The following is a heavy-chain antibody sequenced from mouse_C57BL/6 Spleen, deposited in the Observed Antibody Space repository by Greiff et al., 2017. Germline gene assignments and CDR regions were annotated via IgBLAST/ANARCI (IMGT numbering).Heavy chain of an antibody. J-gene: IGHJ1*03. Sequence: EVKLMESGGGLVQPGGSLSLSCEASGFTFTDYYMSWVRQPPGKALEWLGFIRNKANGYTTEYSASVKGRFTISRDNSKSILYLQMNALRAEDSATYYCARYGSSYGGYFEGWGTGTTVTVSS. CDR2: IRNKANGYTT. V-gene: IGHV7-3*01. D-gene: IGHD1-1*01. CDR3: ARYGSSYGGYFEG. CDR1: GFTFTDYY.